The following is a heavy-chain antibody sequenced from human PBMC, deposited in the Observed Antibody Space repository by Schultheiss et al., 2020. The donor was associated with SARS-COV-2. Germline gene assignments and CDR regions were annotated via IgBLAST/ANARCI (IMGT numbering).Heavy chain of an antibody. CDR1: GFTFSSYS. J-gene: IGHJ3*02. D-gene: IGHD1-7*01. V-gene: IGHV3-21*01. CDR3: ASSGITGTNDAFDI. Sequence: GESLKISCAASGFTFSSYSMNWVRQAPGKGLEWVSSISSSSSYIYYADSVKGRFTISRDNAKNSLYLQMNSLRAEDTAVYYCASSGITGTNDAFDIWGQGTMVTV. CDR2: ISSSSSYI.